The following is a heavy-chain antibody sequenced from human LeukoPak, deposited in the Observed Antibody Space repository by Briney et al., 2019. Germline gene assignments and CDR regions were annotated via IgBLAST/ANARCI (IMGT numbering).Heavy chain of an antibody. D-gene: IGHD5-18*01. CDR2: INPSGGST. Sequence: GASVKVSCRASGYTFTSYYMHWVRQTPGQGLEWMGIINPSGGSTSYAQKFQGRVTMTRDMSTSTVYMELSSLRSEDTAVHYCARGGVDTAMAKYWGYKYYYYYMDVWGKGTTVTVSS. J-gene: IGHJ6*03. CDR3: ARGGVDTAMAKYWGYKYYYYYMDV. V-gene: IGHV1-46*01. CDR1: GYTFTSYY.